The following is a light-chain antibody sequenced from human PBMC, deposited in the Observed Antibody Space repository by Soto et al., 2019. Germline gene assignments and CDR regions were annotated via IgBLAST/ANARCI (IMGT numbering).Light chain of an antibody. CDR2: GTS. V-gene: IGKV3-15*01. CDR3: QQYNDWPLT. CDR1: QSVSTN. Sequence: EIVMTQSPATLSVSPGERATLSCRASQSVSTNLAWYQQKPGQSPRLLIYGTSTRATGVPARFSGGGSGTEFTLTINSLQSEDFALYYCQQYNDWPLTFGQGTKVDIK. J-gene: IGKJ1*01.